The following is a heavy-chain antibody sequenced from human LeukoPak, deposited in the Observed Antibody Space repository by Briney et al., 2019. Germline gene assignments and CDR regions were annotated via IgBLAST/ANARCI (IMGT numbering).Heavy chain of an antibody. J-gene: IGHJ4*02. Sequence: PGGSLRLSCAASGFTFSDYYMSWIRQAPGKGLEWVSYISSSNTYTNYAGPVKGRFTISRDDAKNSLYLQMNSLRAEDTAVYYCARSRSYYPADYWGQGTPVTVSS. D-gene: IGHD1-26*01. CDR3: ARSRSYYPADY. V-gene: IGHV3-11*03. CDR1: GFTFSDYY. CDR2: ISSSNTYT.